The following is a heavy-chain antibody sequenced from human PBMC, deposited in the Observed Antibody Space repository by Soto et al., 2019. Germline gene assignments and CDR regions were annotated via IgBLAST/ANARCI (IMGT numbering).Heavy chain of an antibody. CDR3: AREPTQYSSGWGGDPYYYYYYGMDV. J-gene: IGHJ6*02. CDR2: IKQDGSEK. V-gene: IGHV3-7*03. Sequence: LRLSCAASGFTFSSYWMSWVRQAPGKGLEWVANIKQDGSEKYYVDSVKGRFTISRDNAKNSLYLQMNSLRAEDTAVYYCAREPTQYSSGWGGDPYYYYYYGMDVWGQGTTVTVSS. CDR1: GFTFSSYW. D-gene: IGHD6-19*01.